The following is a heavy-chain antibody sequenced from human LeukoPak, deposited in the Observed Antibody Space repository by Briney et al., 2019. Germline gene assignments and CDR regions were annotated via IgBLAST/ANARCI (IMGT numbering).Heavy chain of an antibody. Sequence: SETLSLTCTVSGYSISSGYYWGWIRQPPGKGLEWIGSIYHSGSTYYNPSLKSRVTISVDTSKNQFSLKLSSVTAADTAVYYCASIAAAKAYWGQGTLVTVSS. CDR1: GYSISSGYY. V-gene: IGHV4-38-2*02. CDR2: IYHSGST. CDR3: ASIAAAKAY. D-gene: IGHD6-13*01. J-gene: IGHJ4*02.